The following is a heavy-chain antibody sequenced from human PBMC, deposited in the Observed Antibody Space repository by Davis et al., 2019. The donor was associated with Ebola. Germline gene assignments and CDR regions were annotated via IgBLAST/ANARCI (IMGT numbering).Heavy chain of an antibody. Sequence: SETLSLTCAVYGGSFSGYYWSWIRQPPGKGLEWIGEINHSGNTNYNPSLKSRVTISVDTSKNQFSLKLNSVTAADTAMYYCATTPRYSSHGAYFDYWGQGTPVTVSS. V-gene: IGHV4-34*01. D-gene: IGHD4-11*01. CDR2: INHSGNT. CDR3: ATTPRYSSHGAYFDY. CDR1: GGSFSGYY. J-gene: IGHJ4*02.